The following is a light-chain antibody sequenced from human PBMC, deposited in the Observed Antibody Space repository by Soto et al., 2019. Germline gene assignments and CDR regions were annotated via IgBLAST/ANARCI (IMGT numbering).Light chain of an antibody. Sequence: EIVLTQSPAILSASPRERATLSCRASQSISRSLAWYQQKPGQAPRLLISDASTRATGIPARFSGSGSGTEFTLTISSLQSEDFALYYCHQYNSWPPGTFGQGTKVDI. J-gene: IGKJ2*01. CDR3: HQYNSWPPGT. CDR2: DAS. CDR1: QSISRS. V-gene: IGKV3-15*01.